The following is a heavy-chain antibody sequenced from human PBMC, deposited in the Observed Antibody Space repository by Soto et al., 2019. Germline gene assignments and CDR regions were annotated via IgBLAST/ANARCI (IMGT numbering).Heavy chain of an antibody. V-gene: IGHV1-3*05. J-gene: IGHJ4*02. CDR2: INAGNGNT. CDR1: GYTFTGYA. CDR3: ARAVAVPADFDY. Sequence: QVKLVQSGAEEKKPGASVKVSCKASGYTFTGYAMHWVRQAPGQRLEWMGWINAGNGNTKYSQKFQGRVTITRDTSASTAYMELSSLRSEDTSVYYCARAVAVPADFDYWGPGTLVTVSS. D-gene: IGHD6-19*01.